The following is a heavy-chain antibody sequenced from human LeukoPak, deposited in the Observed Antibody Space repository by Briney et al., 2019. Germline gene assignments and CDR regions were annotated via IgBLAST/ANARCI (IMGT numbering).Heavy chain of an antibody. CDR2: IYYSGST. V-gene: IGHV4-39*07. Sequence: SETLSLTCTVSGGSISSSSYYWGWIRQPPGKGLEWIGSIYYSGSTYYNPSLKSRVTISVDTSKNQFSLKLSSVTAADTAVYYCARDKGLTGTTGYWGQGTLVTVSS. J-gene: IGHJ4*02. CDR1: GGSISSSSYY. D-gene: IGHD1-20*01. CDR3: ARDKGLTGTTGY.